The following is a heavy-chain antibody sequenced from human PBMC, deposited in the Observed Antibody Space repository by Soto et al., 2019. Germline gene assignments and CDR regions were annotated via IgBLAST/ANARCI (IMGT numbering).Heavy chain of an antibody. CDR1: GGSISSGGYY. V-gene: IGHV4-31*03. CDR3: ARGPGSGWYDY. Sequence: QVQLQESGTGLVKPSQTLSLTCTVSGGSISSGGYYWSWIRQHPGKGLEWIGYIYYSGSTYYNPSLKRRVTITVDTSKNQFSLKLSSVTAADTAVYYCARGPGSGWYDYWGQGTLVTVSS. J-gene: IGHJ4*02. D-gene: IGHD6-19*01. CDR2: IYYSGST.